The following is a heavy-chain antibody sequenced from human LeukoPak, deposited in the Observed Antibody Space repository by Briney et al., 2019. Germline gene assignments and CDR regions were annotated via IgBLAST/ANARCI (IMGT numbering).Heavy chain of an antibody. V-gene: IGHV3-33*03. CDR1: GFTFNTYG. D-gene: IGHD5-24*01. CDR3: AKPLRDAGSFNYPYFDF. J-gene: IGHJ4*02. CDR2: IWYDGSNK. Sequence: PGTSLRLSCAAAGFTFNTYGMHWVRQAPGKGLEWVAVIWYDGSNKYYVDSVKGRFTISRDNSKNTLYLQMNSLRAEDTAVYYCAKPLRDAGSFNYPYFDFWGQGTLVTVSS.